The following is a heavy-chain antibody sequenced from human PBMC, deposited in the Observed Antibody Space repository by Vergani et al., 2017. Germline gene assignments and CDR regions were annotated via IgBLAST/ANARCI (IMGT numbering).Heavy chain of an antibody. CDR1: EYSFGNYW. Sequence: EVDLVQSGPDMRKPGESLKISCKGSEYSFGNYWIGWGRQLPGKGLEWMVIIYPADSDTRYSPSFQGQVTISDNKSISTAFLKWDSLKASDPALYYCARHTTYTDSWGQGTLVIVSS. D-gene: IGHD1-1*01. CDR3: ARHTTYTDS. J-gene: IGHJ4*02. V-gene: IGHV5-51*01. CDR2: IYPADSDT.